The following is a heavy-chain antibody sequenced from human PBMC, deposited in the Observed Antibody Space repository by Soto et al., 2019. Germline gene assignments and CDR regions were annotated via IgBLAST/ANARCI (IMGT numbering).Heavy chain of an antibody. D-gene: IGHD3-10*01. CDR1: GDTFSFYT. Sequence: QVQLVQSGTEVKKPGSSVKVSCKASGDTFSFYTINWVRQAPGLGLEWVGRINPIVSMSNYAQKFQGRVSXTXDXXTRTAYMELRSRRSDDTAMYFCAASYGSGYRAFDYWGQGALVIVSS. J-gene: IGHJ4*02. V-gene: IGHV1-69*02. CDR2: INPIVSMS. CDR3: AASYGSGYRAFDY.